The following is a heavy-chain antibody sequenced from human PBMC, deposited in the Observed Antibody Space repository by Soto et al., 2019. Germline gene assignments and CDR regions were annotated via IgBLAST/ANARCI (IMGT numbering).Heavy chain of an antibody. J-gene: IGHJ6*02. D-gene: IGHD1-1*01. CDR3: ARHAGVLYYYYGMDV. V-gene: IGHV5-51*01. CDR2: IYPGDSDT. Sequence: GESLKISCKGSGYSFTSYWIGWVRQMPGKGLEWMGIIYPGDSDTRYSPSFQGQVTISADKSISTAYLQWSSLKASDTAMYYCARHAGVLYYYYGMDVWGQGTTVTVSS. CDR1: GYSFTSYW.